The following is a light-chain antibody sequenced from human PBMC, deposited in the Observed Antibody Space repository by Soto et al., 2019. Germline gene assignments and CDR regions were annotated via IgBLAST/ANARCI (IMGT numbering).Light chain of an antibody. Sequence: EVLMTQSPATLSVSPGDTATLSRRATERISSSLAWYQQKPGQPPRLLIYGDSTSATGVPARFSGSGSETEFTLTISRLQSEDFAVYYCQQYYRWRPRLGQGTKVDIK. J-gene: IGKJ1*01. CDR1: ERISSS. CDR3: QQYYRWRPR. CDR2: GDS. V-gene: IGKV3-15*01.